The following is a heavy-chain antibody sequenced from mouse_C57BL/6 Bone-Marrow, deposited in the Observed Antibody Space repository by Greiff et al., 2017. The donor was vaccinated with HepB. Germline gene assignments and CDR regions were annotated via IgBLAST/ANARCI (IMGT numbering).Heavy chain of an antibody. D-gene: IGHD2-1*01. CDR1: GYTFTSYW. CDR2: IDPSDSYT. V-gene: IGHV1-69*01. CDR3: ARGPIYYGNYWYFDG. Sequence: QVQLQQPGAELVMPGASVKLSCKASGYTFTSYWMHWVKQRPGQGLEWIGEIDPSDSYTNYNQKFKGKSTLTVDKSSSTAYMQLSSLTSEDSAVYYRARGPIYYGNYWYFDGWGTGTTVTVSS. J-gene: IGHJ1*03.